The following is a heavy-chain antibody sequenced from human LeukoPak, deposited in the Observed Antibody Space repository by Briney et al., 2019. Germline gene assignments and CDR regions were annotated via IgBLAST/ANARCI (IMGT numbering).Heavy chain of an antibody. V-gene: IGHV3-30*03. CDR3: AREEWELLRYYYYYMDV. D-gene: IGHD1-26*01. CDR2: ISRDAKSN. Sequence: GGTLRLSCAASGFTFSSYGMHWVRQVPGKGLEWVAVISRDAKSNYHVESVKGRFTISRDNSKNTLYLQMNSLRAEDTAVYYCAREEWELLRYYYYYMDVWGKGTTVTVSS. J-gene: IGHJ6*03. CDR1: GFTFSSYG.